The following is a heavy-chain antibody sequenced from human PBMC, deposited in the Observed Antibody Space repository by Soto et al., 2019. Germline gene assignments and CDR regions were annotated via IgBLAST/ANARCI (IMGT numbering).Heavy chain of an antibody. V-gene: IGHV3-74*01. CDR1: GVTFISYW. Sequence: VGLLRLPCAVSGVTFISYWMHWVLQAKGKGLVWVSRINSDGSSTSYADSVKGRFTISRDNAKNTLYLQMNSLRAEDTAVYYCARDLGSSGWYSSYYYYYGMDVWGQGTTVTVSS. CDR3: ARDLGSSGWYSSYYYYYGMDV. D-gene: IGHD6-19*01. J-gene: IGHJ6*02. CDR2: INSDGSST.